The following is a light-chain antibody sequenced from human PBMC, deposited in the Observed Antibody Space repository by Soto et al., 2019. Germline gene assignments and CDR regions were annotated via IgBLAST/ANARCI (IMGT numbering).Light chain of an antibody. V-gene: IGKV2-30*02. CDR2: KVS. J-gene: IGKJ5*01. CDR1: QSLVHSDGIAY. CDR3: MKGTHWPIT. Sequence: DVVMTQSPLSLPVTLGQQASISCRSNQSLVHSDGIAYFSWFQQRPGRSPRSLIYKVSNRDSGVPDRFSGSGSGTDLALKISRVEAEDVGVYYCMKGTHWPITXGQGTRLEIK.